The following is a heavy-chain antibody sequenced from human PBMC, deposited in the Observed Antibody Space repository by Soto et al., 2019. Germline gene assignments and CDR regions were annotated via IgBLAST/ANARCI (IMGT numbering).Heavy chain of an antibody. V-gene: IGHV1-18*01. D-gene: IGHD5-12*01. CDR3: AKSPRGEMATD. CDR2: INTYNGMT. J-gene: IGHJ4*02. Sequence: QVQLVQSGGEVKKPGASVTVSCKASGYTFINYHITWVRQAPGQGLEWMAWINTYNGMTDNAQKFQGRVTMTRDTSTSTAYMERRNLRSDATAVCFCAKSPRGEMATDWGQGTLVTVSS. CDR1: GYTFINYH.